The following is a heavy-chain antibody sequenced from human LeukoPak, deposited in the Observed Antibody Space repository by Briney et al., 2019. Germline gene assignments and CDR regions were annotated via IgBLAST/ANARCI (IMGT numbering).Heavy chain of an antibody. CDR3: ARDGFDFWSPYNYFDS. CDR2: IYYSGST. V-gene: IGHV4-59*12. D-gene: IGHD3-3*01. J-gene: IGHJ4*02. CDR1: GGSISSYY. Sequence: SETLSLTCTVSGGSISSYYWSWIRQPPGKGLEWIGYIYYSGSTNYNPSLKSRVTISLDTSQNQFSLKLSSVTAADTAVYYCARDGFDFWSPYNYFDSWGQGTLVTVSS.